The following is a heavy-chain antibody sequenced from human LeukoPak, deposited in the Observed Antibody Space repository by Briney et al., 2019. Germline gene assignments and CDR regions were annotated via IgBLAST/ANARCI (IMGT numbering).Heavy chain of an antibody. J-gene: IGHJ4*02. Sequence: GGSLRLSCAASGFTFSSYVMGWVRQAPGKGLEWVSTMSGSASSSYYADSVKGRFTISRDNSKNTLYLQMNSLRAEDTAIYYCARDPKARYGDNGDYWGQGTLVTVSS. CDR3: ARDPKARYGDNGDY. D-gene: IGHD4-23*01. CDR2: MSGSASSS. CDR1: GFTFSSYV. V-gene: IGHV3-23*01.